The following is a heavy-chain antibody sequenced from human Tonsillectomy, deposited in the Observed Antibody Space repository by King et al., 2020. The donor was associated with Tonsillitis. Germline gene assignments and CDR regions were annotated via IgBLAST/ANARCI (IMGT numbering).Heavy chain of an antibody. J-gene: IGHJ5*02. D-gene: IGHD3-22*01. Sequence: QLVQSGAEVKKPGSSVKVSCKASGGTFSSYAISWVRQAPGQGLEWMGRIIPILGIANYAQRFQGRVTITADKSTTTAYMELRSLRSEDTAVYYCARDVNVVVIKNWFDPWGQGTLVTVSS. V-gene: IGHV1-69*04. CDR2: IIPILGIA. CDR3: ARDVNVVVIKNWFDP. CDR1: GGTFSSYA.